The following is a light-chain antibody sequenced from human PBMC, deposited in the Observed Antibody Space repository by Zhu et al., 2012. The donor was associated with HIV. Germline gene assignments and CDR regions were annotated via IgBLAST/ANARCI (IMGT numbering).Light chain of an antibody. CDR3: QQYYIWPRT. CDR2: ASF. CDR1: QSVSYN. V-gene: IGKV3-15*01. Sequence: EVVMTQSPATLSVSPGERATLSCRASQSVSYNLAWYQQKPGQAPRLLIYASFTRATGVPVRFSGSGSGTDFTLSINTVQSEDFAVYYCQQYYIWPRTFGPRDQGGSQT. J-gene: IGKJ1*01.